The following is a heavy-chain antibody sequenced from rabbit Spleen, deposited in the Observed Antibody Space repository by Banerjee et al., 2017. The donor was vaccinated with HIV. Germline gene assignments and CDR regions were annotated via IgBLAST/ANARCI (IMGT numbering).Heavy chain of an antibody. CDR2: IYAGSSGNT. V-gene: IGHV1S40*01. CDR3: ARDLDDVIGWNFGW. D-gene: IGHD4-1*01. J-gene: IGHJ4*01. Sequence: QSLEESGGDLVKPGASLTLTCTASGFSFSTYYYIYWVRQAPGKGLEWIACIYAGSSGNTYYASWAKGRFTISKTSSTTVTLQMTSLTAADTATYFCARDLDDVIGWNFGWWGPGTLVTVS. CDR1: GFSFSTYYY.